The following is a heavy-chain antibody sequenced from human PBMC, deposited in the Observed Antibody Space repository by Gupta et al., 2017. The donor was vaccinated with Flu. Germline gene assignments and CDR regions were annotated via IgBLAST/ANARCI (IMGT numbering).Heavy chain of an antibody. J-gene: IGHJ4*02. Sequence: VQLVESWGGVVQPGRSLGLSGAASGVSVSSYGLPWVRQAPGKVLSWGAVISYEGSNKYYADSVKGRFTISRDNSKNTLYLQMNSLRAEDTAVYYCAGGGGVGYCSSTSCLDTDYWGQGTLVTVSS. CDR2: ISYEGSNK. D-gene: IGHD2-2*01. V-gene: IGHV3-30*03. CDR1: GVSVSSYG. CDR3: AGGGGVGYCSSTSCLDTDY.